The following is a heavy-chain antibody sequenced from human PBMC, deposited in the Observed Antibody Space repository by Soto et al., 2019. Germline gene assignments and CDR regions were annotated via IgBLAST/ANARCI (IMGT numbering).Heavy chain of an antibody. Sequence: GGSLRLSCAASGFTVSSNYMSWVRQAPGKGLEWVSVIYSGGSTYYADSVKGRFTISRDNSKNTLYLQMNSLRAEDTAVYYCARGPQRLRTVYYYYYMDVWGKGTTVTVSS. J-gene: IGHJ6*03. CDR1: GFTVSSNY. D-gene: IGHD6-25*01. V-gene: IGHV3-66*01. CDR3: ARGPQRLRTVYYYYYMDV. CDR2: IYSGGST.